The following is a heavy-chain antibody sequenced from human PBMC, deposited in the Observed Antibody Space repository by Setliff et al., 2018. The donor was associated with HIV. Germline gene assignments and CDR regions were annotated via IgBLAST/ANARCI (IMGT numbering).Heavy chain of an antibody. J-gene: IGHJ4*02. Sequence: ASVKVSCKASGYTFSNHTIHWVRQAPGKRPEWMGWLNAGYGNTKYSQKLQGRVTITRDISASTAYMELSGLRSEDTAVYYCARSGLVYDDVLTGPPTDYWGQGTLVTVSS. CDR1: GYTFSNHT. CDR2: LNAGYGNT. D-gene: IGHD3-9*01. CDR3: ARSGLVYDDVLTGPPTDY. V-gene: IGHV1-3*01.